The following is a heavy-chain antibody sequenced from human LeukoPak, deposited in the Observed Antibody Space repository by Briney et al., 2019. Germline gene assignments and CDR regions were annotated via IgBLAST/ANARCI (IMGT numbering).Heavy chain of an antibody. CDR1: GYTFTSYG. CDR2: ISAYNGNT. V-gene: IGHV1-18*01. CDR3: AREVKAMATYYYYYGMDV. D-gene: IGHD5-18*01. J-gene: IGHJ6*02. Sequence: GASVKVSCKASGYTFTSYGISWVRQAPGQGLEWMGWISAYNGNTNYAQKLQGRVTMTTDTSTSTAYMELRSLRSDDTAVYYCAREVKAMATYYYYYGMDVWGQGTTVTVPS.